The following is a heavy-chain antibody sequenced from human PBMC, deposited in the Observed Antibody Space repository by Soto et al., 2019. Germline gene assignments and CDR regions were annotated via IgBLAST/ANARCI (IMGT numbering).Heavy chain of an antibody. CDR1: GFTFSSYG. J-gene: IGHJ4*02. D-gene: IGHD1-26*01. CDR2: ISYDGSNK. Sequence: PVGSLRLSCAASGFTFSSYGMFWVRQAPGRGLEWVAFISYDGSNKCSDSVKGRFTISRDNSKNTLYLQMNSLRAEDTAVYYCAKGSYSGRYSDFDYWGQGTLVTVS. V-gene: IGHV3-30*18. CDR3: AKGSYSGRYSDFDY.